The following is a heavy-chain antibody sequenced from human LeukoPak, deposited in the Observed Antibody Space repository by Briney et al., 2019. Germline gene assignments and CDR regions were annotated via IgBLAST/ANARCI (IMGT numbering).Heavy chain of an antibody. Sequence: GGSLRLSCAASGFTVSSNYMSWVRQAPGKGLVWVSRISSDGSNTNYADSVKGRFTISRDNAKNTLYLQMNSLRGEDTAVYYCLRVPYWGQGALVTVSS. CDR1: GFTVSSNY. CDR3: LRVPY. V-gene: IGHV3-74*01. J-gene: IGHJ4*02. CDR2: ISSDGSNT.